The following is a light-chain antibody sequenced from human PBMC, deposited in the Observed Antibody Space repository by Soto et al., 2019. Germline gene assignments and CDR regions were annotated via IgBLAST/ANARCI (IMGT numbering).Light chain of an antibody. V-gene: IGKV4-1*01. CDR2: WAS. CDR1: QSVLYSSNNKNY. Sequence: DIVMTQSPDSLAVSLGERATINCKSSQSVLYSSNNKNYLAWYQQKPGQPPKLLIYWASTRESGVPDRFSGSGSGTDFTLTISNLQAEDVAVYYCQQFYTTPRTIGQGTKVEIK. J-gene: IGKJ1*01. CDR3: QQFYTTPRT.